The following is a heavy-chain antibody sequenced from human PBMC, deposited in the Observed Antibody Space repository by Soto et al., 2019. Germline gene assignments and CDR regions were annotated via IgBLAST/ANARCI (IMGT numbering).Heavy chain of an antibody. V-gene: IGHV3-23*01. CDR3: AKGGYTYGLDP. D-gene: IGHD5-18*01. CDR2: SSESGDNT. CDR1: GFSFSSSA. J-gene: IGHJ5*02. Sequence: PGGYLRLSCAASGFSFSSSAISWARQTPGKGREWVSASSESGDNTFYADSVKGRFTISRENSNNALYLQMDTLIAEDTALYFCAKGGYTYGLDPWGQGTLVTVSS.